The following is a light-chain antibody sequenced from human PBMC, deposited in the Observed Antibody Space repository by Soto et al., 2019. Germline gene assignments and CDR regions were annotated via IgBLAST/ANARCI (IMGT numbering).Light chain of an antibody. J-gene: IGKJ4*01. Sequence: MFTQSPATLSLSPGERATLSCRASQSVSSYLAWYQQKPGQAPRLLIYDASNRATGIPARFSGSGSGAYFTLTISSLAAEDFAVYYCQHRSNWPLTFGGGTKVDIK. CDR3: QHRSNWPLT. CDR1: QSVSSY. CDR2: DAS. V-gene: IGKV3-11*01.